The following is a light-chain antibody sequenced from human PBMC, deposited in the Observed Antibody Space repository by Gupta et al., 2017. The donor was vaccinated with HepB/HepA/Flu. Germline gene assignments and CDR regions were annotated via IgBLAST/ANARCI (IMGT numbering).Light chain of an antibody. V-gene: IGLV3-1*01. CDR3: QAWDRNTGGI. CDR1: TLRTKF. CDR2: QHD. Sequence: SSALTQPPSVSVSPGQTATITCSGDTLRTKFACWYQQKSGQSPVLLIYQHDKRPPGIPGRFSGSNSGNTATLTISGTQAVEEADYYCQAWDRNTGGIFGTGTRVTVL. J-gene: IGLJ1*01.